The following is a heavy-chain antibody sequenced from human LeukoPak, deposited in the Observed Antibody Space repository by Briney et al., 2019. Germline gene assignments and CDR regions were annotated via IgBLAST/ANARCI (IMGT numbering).Heavy chain of an antibody. J-gene: IGHJ3*02. CDR1: GFTFSSYG. V-gene: IGHV3-30*18. CDR3: ANLVEQRKKRVDAFDI. D-gene: IGHD6-25*01. Sequence: PGGSLRLSCAASGFTFSSYGMHWVRQAPGKGLEWVAVISYDGSNKYYADSVKGRFTISRDNSKNTLYLQMNSLRAEDTAVYYCANLVEQRKKRVDAFDIWGQGTMVTVSS. CDR2: ISYDGSNK.